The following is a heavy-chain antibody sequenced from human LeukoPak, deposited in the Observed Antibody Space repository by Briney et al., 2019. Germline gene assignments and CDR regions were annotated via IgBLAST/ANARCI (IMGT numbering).Heavy chain of an antibody. V-gene: IGHV4-38-2*02. D-gene: IGHD3-3*01. Sequence: SETLSLTCTVSGYSISSGYYWGWIRQPPGKGLEWIGYIYYSGSTNYNPSLKSRVTISVDTSKNQFSLKLSSVTAADTAVYYCARSYYDFWSNKKGYFDYWGQGTLVTVSS. CDR1: GYSISSGYY. CDR3: ARSYYDFWSNKKGYFDY. J-gene: IGHJ4*02. CDR2: IYYSGST.